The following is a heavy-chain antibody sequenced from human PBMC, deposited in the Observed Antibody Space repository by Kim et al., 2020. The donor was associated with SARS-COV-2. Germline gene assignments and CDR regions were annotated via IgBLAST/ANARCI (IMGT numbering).Heavy chain of an antibody. CDR3: ASFKNFDY. V-gene: IGHV1-69*10. CDR2: IIPNLGIA. Sequence: SVKVSCKASGGTFSSYAISWVRQAPGQGLEWMGRIIPNLGIATYAQKFQGRVTFTADKSTSTAYLQMSSLKSEDMGAYYCASFKNFDYWGQGTLGIVFS. CDR1: GGTFSSYA. J-gene: IGHJ4*02.